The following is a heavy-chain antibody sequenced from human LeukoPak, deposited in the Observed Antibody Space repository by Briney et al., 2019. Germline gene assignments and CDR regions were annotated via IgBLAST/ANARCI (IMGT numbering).Heavy chain of an antibody. CDR3: ARGTILQTVTTAFCDY. Sequence: PSETLSLTCTVSGGSIRSSSYYWDWIRQPPGKGLEWIGSIYYSGSTYYNSSLKSRVSISVDTSKNQFSLKVSSVTAADTAVYYCARGTILQTVTTAFCDYWGQGTLVTVSS. V-gene: IGHV4-39*01. CDR1: GGSIRSSSYY. J-gene: IGHJ4*02. CDR2: IYYSGST. D-gene: IGHD4-17*01.